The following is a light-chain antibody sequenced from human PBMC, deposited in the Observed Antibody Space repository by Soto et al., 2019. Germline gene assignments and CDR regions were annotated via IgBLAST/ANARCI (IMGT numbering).Light chain of an antibody. Sequence: AVQLTQSPSSLSASVGDRVTITCRASQGISSALAWYQQKPGKAPKLLIYDASSLESGVPSRFSGSGSGTDFTLTISSLQPADFATYYCQQFNSYPFTFGGGTKVEIK. CDR2: DAS. J-gene: IGKJ4*01. V-gene: IGKV1-13*02. CDR3: QQFNSYPFT. CDR1: QGISSA.